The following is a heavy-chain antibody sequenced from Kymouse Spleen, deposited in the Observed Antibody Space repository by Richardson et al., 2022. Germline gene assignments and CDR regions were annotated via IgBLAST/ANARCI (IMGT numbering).Heavy chain of an antibody. Sequence: EVQLVESGGGLVKPGGSLRLSCAASGFTFSNAWMSWVRQAPGKGLEWVGRIKSKTDGGTTDYAAPVKGRFTISRDDSKNTLYLQMNSLKTEDTAVYYCTTAQDIVLMVYALDAFDIWGQGTMVTVSS. CDR3: TTAQDIVLMVYALDAFDI. CDR1: GFTFSNAW. V-gene: IGHV3-15*01. J-gene: IGHJ3*02. CDR2: IKSKTDGGTT. D-gene: IGHD2-8*01.